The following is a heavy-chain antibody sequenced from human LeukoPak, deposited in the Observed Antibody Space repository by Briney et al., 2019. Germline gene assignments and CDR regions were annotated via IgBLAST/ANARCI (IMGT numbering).Heavy chain of an antibody. V-gene: IGHV4-59*01. D-gene: IGHD3-22*01. CDR2: IYYSGST. CDR3: ARYYDSSGYDSIPPYNWFDP. J-gene: IGHJ5*02. CDR1: GGSISSYY. Sequence: SQTLSLTCTVSGGSISSYYWSWIRQPSGKGLEWIGYIYYSGSTNYNPSLKSRVTISVDTSKNQFSLKLSSVTAADTAVYYCARYYDSSGYDSIPPYNWFDPWGQGTLVTVSS.